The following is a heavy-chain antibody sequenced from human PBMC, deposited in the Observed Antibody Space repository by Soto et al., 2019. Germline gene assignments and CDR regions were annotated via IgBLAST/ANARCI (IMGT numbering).Heavy chain of an antibody. J-gene: IGHJ6*02. CDR1: GGSVSSGSYY. CDR2: IYYSGST. Sequence: SETLSLTCTVSGGSVSSGSYYWSWIRQPPGKGLEWIGYIYYSGSTNYNPSLKSRVTISVDTSKNQFSLKLSSVTAADTAVYYCGRDRDMVRGVIISYHYYGMDVWGQGTTVTVSS. D-gene: IGHD3-10*01. CDR3: GRDRDMVRGVIISYHYYGMDV. V-gene: IGHV4-61*01.